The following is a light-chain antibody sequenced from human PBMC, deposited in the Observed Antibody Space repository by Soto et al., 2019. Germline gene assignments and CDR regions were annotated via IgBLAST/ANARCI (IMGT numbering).Light chain of an antibody. Sequence: QSALTQPASVSGSPGQSITISCTGTISDVGSYNLVSWYQQHPGRAPKVMIYEVSKRPSGVSNRFSGSKSGNTASLTISGLQAEDDADDDCCSYAGSPTFGVFGTGTKLTVL. CDR2: EVS. CDR1: ISDVGSYNL. V-gene: IGLV2-23*02. J-gene: IGLJ1*01. CDR3: CSYAGSPTFGV.